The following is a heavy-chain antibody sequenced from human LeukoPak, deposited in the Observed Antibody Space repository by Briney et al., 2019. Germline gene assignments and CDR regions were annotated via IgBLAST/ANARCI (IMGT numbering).Heavy chain of an antibody. CDR1: GRSISSYY. V-gene: IGHV4-4*07. Sequence: SETLSLTCTVSGRSISSYYWSWIRQPAGKGLEWIGRIYTSGSTNYNPSLKSRVTMSVHTSKNQFSLKLSSVTAADTAVYYCARHPSVAGTKGGFDHWGQGTLVTVSS. CDR3: ARHPSVAGTKGGFDH. J-gene: IGHJ4*02. CDR2: IYTSGST. D-gene: IGHD6-19*01.